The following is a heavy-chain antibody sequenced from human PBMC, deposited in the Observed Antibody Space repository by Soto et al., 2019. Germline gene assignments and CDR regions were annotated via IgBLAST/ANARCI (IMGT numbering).Heavy chain of an antibody. CDR2: IKEDGSDK. CDR1: GFTFSSSW. CDR3: ARGAGYFIDY. V-gene: IGHV3-7*01. J-gene: IGHJ4*02. D-gene: IGHD6-25*01. Sequence: EVQLVESGGGLVQPGGSLRLSCAASGFTFSSSWMNWVRQAPGKGLEWVANIKEDGSDKHYVDSVEGRFTISRDNAKSSLHLQMNSLRAEDTGVYYCARGAGYFIDYWGQGILVTVSS.